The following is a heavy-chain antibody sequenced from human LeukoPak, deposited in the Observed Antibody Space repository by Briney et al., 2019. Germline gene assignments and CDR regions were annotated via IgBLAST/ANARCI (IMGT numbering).Heavy chain of an antibody. CDR2: IDWDDDK. V-gene: IGHV2-70*11. D-gene: IGHD3-22*01. CDR3: ARIGYYDSSGYPAMLFDI. Sequence: KQSGPTLMNPTQTLTLTCTFSGFSLSTSVMCVSWIRQPPGKALEWLARIDWDDDKYYSTSLKTRLTISKDTSKNQVVLTMTNMDPVDTATYYCARIGYYDSSGYPAMLFDIWGQGTMVTVSS. CDR1: GFSLSTSVMC. J-gene: IGHJ3*02.